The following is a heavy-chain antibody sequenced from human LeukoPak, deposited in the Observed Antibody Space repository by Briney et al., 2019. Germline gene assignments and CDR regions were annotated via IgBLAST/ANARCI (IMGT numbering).Heavy chain of an antibody. J-gene: IGHJ1*01. V-gene: IGHV3-66*01. CDR3: ARERAAAGTWYFQH. D-gene: IGHD6-13*01. Sequence: GGSLRLSCAASGLTVSSNYVSWVRQAPGKGLEWVSVTNSGGNTYYADSVKGRFTISRDNSKNTLYLEMNSLRAEDTAVYYCARERAAAGTWYFQHWGQGTLVTVSS. CDR2: TNSGGNT. CDR1: GLTVSSNY.